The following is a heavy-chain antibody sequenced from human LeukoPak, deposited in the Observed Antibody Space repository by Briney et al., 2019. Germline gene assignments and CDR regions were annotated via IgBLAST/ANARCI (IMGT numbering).Heavy chain of an antibody. CDR1: GYTFTSYA. V-gene: IGHV1-3*01. D-gene: IGHD2-2*01. Sequence: GASVKVSCKASGYTFTSYAMHWVRPAPGQRLEWMGWINAGNGNTKYSQKFQGRVTITRDTSASTAYMELSSLRSEDTAVYYCARDPLSCSSTSCSHPFDYWGQGTLVTVSS. CDR3: ARDPLSCSSTSCSHPFDY. CDR2: INAGNGNT. J-gene: IGHJ4*02.